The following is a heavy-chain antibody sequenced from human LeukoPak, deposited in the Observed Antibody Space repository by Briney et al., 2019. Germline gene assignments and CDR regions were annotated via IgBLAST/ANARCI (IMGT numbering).Heavy chain of an antibody. J-gene: IGHJ3*02. CDR1: GFTVSSNY. V-gene: IGHV3-66*04. D-gene: IGHD3-10*01. CDR2: IYSGVST. CDR3: ARRFTMVRGVIIDDFAFDI. Sequence: GGSLRLSCAASGFTVSSNYMSWVRQAPGKGLEWVSVIYSGVSTFYADSVKGRFTISRDNSKNTLYLQMNSLRAEDTTVYYCARRFTMVRGVIIDDFAFDIWGQGTMVTVSS.